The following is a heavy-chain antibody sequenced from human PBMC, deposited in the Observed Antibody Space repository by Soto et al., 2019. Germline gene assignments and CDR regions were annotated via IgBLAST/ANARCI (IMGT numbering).Heavy chain of an antibody. D-gene: IGHD1-1*01. CDR1: GFTFSSYA. CDR3: AKDNYERPTRWSMDV. Sequence: EVQLLESGGGLVQPGGSLRLSCAASGFTFSSYAMSWVRQAPGKGLEWVSAISGSGGSTYYADSVKGRFTISRDNSKNTLELQMNSLRAEDTAVYYCAKDNYERPTRWSMDVWGQGTTVTVSS. V-gene: IGHV3-23*01. J-gene: IGHJ6*01. CDR2: ISGSGGST.